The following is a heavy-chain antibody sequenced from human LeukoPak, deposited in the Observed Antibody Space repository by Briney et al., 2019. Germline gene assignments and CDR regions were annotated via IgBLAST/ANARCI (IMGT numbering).Heavy chain of an antibody. D-gene: IGHD4-17*01. Sequence: GGSLRLSCAASRFTFSSYSLNWVRQAPGKGLEWVSYISSGGSTIYYADSVKGRFTISRDNARNSLYLHMDSLRDEDTAVYYCARDGYGDYLFDYWGQGTLVTVSS. J-gene: IGHJ4*02. CDR3: ARDGYGDYLFDY. V-gene: IGHV3-48*02. CDR2: ISSGGSTI. CDR1: RFTFSSYS.